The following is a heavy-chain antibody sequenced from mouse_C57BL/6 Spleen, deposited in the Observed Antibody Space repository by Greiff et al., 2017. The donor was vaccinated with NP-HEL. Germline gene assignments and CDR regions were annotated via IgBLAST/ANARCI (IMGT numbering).Heavy chain of an antibody. V-gene: IGHV1-69*01. J-gene: IGHJ3*01. D-gene: IGHD2-2*01. Sequence: QVQLQQSGAELVMPGASVKLSCKASGYTFTSYWMHWVKQRPGQGLEWIGEIDPSDSYTNYNQKFKGKSTLTVDKSSSTAYMQLSSLTSEDSAVYYCARGGYPFAYWGQGTLVTVSA. CDR3: ARGGYPFAY. CDR1: GYTFTSYW. CDR2: IDPSDSYT.